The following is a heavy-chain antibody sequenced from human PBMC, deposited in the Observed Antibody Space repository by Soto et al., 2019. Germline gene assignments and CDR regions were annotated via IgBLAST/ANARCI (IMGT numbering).Heavy chain of an antibody. D-gene: IGHD2-15*01. CDR2: ISAYNGNT. J-gene: IGHJ4*02. CDR1: GYTFTSYG. Sequence: ASVKVSCKASGYTFTSYGIIWVRQAPGQGLEWMGWISAYNGNTNYAQKLQGRVTMTTDTSTSTAYMELRSLRSDDTAVYYCARGGSLGYCSGGSCSPNYYWGQGTLVTVSA. CDR3: ARGGSLGYCSGGSCSPNYY. V-gene: IGHV1-18*01.